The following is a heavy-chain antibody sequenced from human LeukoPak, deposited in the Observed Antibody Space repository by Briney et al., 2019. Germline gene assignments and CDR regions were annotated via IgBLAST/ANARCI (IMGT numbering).Heavy chain of an antibody. J-gene: IGHJ4*02. V-gene: IGHV3-23*01. CDR3: ATLGSGWYWSFFDY. CDR1: GFTFSRFG. Sequence: GGSLRLSCATSGFTFSRFGMHWVRQAPGKGLEWVSAISGSGGSTYYADSVKGRFTISRDNSKNTLYLQMNSLRAEDTAVYYCATLGSGWYWSFFDYWGQGTLVTVSS. D-gene: IGHD6-19*01. CDR2: ISGSGGST.